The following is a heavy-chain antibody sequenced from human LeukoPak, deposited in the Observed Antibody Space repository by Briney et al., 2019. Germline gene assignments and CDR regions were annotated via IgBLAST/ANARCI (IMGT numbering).Heavy chain of an antibody. CDR3: AKELDDSSGYRGYYYYMDV. J-gene: IGHJ6*03. Sequence: GGSLRLSCAASGFTFSSYGMHWVRQAPGKGLEWVAFIRYDGSNKYYADSVKGRLTISRDNSKNTLYLQMNSLRAEDTAVYYCAKELDDSSGYRGYYYYMDVWGKGTTVTISS. D-gene: IGHD3-22*01. CDR1: GFTFSSYG. V-gene: IGHV3-30*02. CDR2: IRYDGSNK.